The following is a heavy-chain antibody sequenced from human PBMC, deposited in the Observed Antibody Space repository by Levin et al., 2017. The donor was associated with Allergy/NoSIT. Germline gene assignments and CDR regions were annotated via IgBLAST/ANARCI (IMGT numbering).Heavy chain of an antibody. CDR2: MNPNSGDT. J-gene: IGHJ6*03. V-gene: IGHV1-8*01. D-gene: IGHD1-1*01. CDR1: GYTFTSYD. Sequence: GESLKISCKASGYTFTSYDINWVRQATGQGLEWMGWMNPNSGDTGYAQKFQGRVTMTRNTSISTAYMELSSLRSEDTAVYYCARGQTGTTEDYYYYYYMDVWGKGTTVTVSS. CDR3: ARGQTGTTEDYYYYYYMDV.